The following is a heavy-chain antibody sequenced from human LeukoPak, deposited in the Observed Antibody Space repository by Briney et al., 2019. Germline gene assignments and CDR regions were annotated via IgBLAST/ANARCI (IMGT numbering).Heavy chain of an antibody. CDR2: IIPIFGTA. Sequence: GASVKVSCKASGGTFSSYAISWVRQAPGQGREWMGGIIPIFGTANYAQKFQGRVTITADESTSTAYMELSSLRSEDTAVYYCARDPSMVRGENTPYFDYWGQGTLVTVSS. CDR3: ARDPSMVRGENTPYFDY. J-gene: IGHJ4*02. V-gene: IGHV1-69*01. CDR1: GGTFSSYA. D-gene: IGHD3-10*01.